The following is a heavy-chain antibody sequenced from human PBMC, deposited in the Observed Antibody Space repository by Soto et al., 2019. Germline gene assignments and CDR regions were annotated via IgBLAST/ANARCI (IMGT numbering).Heavy chain of an antibody. J-gene: IGHJ4*02. D-gene: IGHD4-17*01. CDR1: GGSIISYY. V-gene: IGHV4-59*01. CDR3: ARDLPGDYGHYFDY. CDR2: IYYSGST. Sequence: SEPLSLTCTVSGGSIISYYWSWIRQPPGKGLEWIGYIYYSGSTNYNPSLKSRVTISVDTSKNQFSLNLSSLTAADTAVYYCARDLPGDYGHYFDYWGQGTQVTVSS.